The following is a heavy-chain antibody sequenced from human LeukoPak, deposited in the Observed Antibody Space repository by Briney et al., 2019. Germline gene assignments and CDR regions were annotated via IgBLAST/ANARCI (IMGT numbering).Heavy chain of an antibody. V-gene: IGHV4-30-2*01. CDR2: IYLSGST. J-gene: IGHJ6*04. Sequence: PSQTLSLTCAVSGGSLSSGAYSWSWLRQPPGTGLEWIGYIYLSGSTYYNPSLKSRVTISVNRSKNQFSLKLSSVTAADTAVYYCARGNSRYYYYGMDVWGKGTTVTVSS. CDR3: ARGNSRYYYYGMDV. D-gene: IGHD1-7*01. CDR1: GGSLSSGAYS.